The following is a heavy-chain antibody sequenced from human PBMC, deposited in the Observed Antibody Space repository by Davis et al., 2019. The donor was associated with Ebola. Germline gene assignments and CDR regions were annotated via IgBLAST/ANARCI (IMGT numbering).Heavy chain of an antibody. J-gene: IGHJ2*01. CDR1: GGSISSYY. CDR3: ARHRYWYFDL. CDR2: IYYSGST. Sequence: PSETLSLTCTVSGGSISSYYWGWIRQPPGKGLEWIGSIYYSGSTYYNPSLKSRVTISVDTSKNQFSLKLSSVTAADTAVYYCARHRYWYFDLWGRGTLVTVSS. V-gene: IGHV4-39*01.